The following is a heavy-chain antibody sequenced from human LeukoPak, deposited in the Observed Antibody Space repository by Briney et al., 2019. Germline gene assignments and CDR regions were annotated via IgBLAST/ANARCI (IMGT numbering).Heavy chain of an antibody. Sequence: KPSETLSLTCAVYGGSFSDYYWSWIRQPPGKGLEWIGEINHSGSTNYNPSLKSRVTISIDTSKNQFSLKLSSVTAADTAVYYCASTAMVSVYYFDYWGQGTLVTVSS. CDR2: INHSGST. CDR3: ASTAMVSVYYFDY. J-gene: IGHJ4*02. D-gene: IGHD5-18*01. V-gene: IGHV4-34*01. CDR1: GGSFSDYY.